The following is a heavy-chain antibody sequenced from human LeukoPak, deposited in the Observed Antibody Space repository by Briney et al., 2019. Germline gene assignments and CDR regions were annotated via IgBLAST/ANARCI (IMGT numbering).Heavy chain of an antibody. Sequence: GESLQISCKGSGYRFNSYWIGWGRQMPGKGLEWMGIISPGDSDVRYSPSFQGQVTISADKSISTAYLQWSSLKASDAAIYYCARAWSFDYWGQGTLVTVAS. CDR3: ARAWSFDY. CDR2: ISPGDSDV. D-gene: IGHD2-15*01. CDR1: GYRFNSYW. J-gene: IGHJ4*02. V-gene: IGHV5-51*01.